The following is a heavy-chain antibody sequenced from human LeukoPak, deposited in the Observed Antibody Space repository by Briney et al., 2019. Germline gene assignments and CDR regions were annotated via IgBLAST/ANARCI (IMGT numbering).Heavy chain of an antibody. J-gene: IGHJ5*02. Sequence: SETLSLTCTVSSGSINYWNWIRQPAGKGLEWIGRIYTSGSTNYNPSLKSRVTISVDTSKNQFSLKLSSVTAADTAVYYCSRVYCGGDCYQFDPWGQGTLVTVSS. D-gene: IGHD2-21*02. CDR1: SGSINY. V-gene: IGHV4-4*07. CDR3: SRVYCGGDCYQFDP. CDR2: IYTSGST.